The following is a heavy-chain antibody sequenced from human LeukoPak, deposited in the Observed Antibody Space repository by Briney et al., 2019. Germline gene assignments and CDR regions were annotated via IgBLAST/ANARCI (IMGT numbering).Heavy chain of an antibody. Sequence: SETLSLTCTVSGGSFSSNYGSWLRQTQDKGLEWIGYVYSSGGTKYNPSLESRVTISVDTSKRQFYLNLTSLTPADTAVYFCARAWNRHYFDYWGQGILVHVSS. CDR3: ARAWNRHYFDY. J-gene: IGHJ4*02. V-gene: IGHV4-59*01. D-gene: IGHD1-1*01. CDR1: GGSFSSNY. CDR2: VYSSGGT.